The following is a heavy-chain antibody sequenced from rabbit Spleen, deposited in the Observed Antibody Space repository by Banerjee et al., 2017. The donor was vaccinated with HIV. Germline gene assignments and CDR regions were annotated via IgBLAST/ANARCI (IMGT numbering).Heavy chain of an antibody. CDR2: IATSLDTT. D-gene: IGHD5-1*01. CDR1: GFTVSGSYR. V-gene: IGHV1S45*01. Sequence: QQQLEESGGGLVKPGGTLTLTCTASGFTVSGSYRMCWVRQAPGKGLEWIACIATSLDTTYYASWAKGRFTGSKTSSTTVTLQMTSLTAADTATYFCARVRSGEWRRLDLWGQGTLVTVS. J-gene: IGHJ3*01. CDR3: ARVRSGEWRRLDL.